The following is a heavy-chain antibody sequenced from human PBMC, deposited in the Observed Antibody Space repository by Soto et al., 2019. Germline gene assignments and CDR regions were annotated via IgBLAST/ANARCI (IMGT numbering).Heavy chain of an antibody. J-gene: IGHJ5*02. CDR2: IYPGDSDT. Sequence: PGESLKISCKGSGYSFTSYWIGWVRQMPGKGLEWMGIIYPGDSDTRYSPSFQGQVTISADKSISTAYLQWSSLKASDTAMYYCARHPVAAALHPLGWFDPWGQGTLVTVSS. V-gene: IGHV5-51*01. CDR1: GYSFTSYW. D-gene: IGHD6-13*01. CDR3: ARHPVAAALHPLGWFDP.